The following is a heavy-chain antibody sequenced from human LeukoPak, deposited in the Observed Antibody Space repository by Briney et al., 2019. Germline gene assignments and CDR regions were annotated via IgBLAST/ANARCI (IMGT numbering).Heavy chain of an antibody. CDR1: GFTFGGFA. V-gene: IGHV3-23*01. J-gene: IGHJ4*02. CDR3: AKSIVTMIVVPPVGY. CDR2: ILAGGSST. Sequence: GGSLRLSCAASGFTFGGFAMAWVRQTPGKGLEWVSGILAGGSSTYYIDSVKGRFTISRDNSKNTLYLQMNSLRAEDTAVYYCAKSIVTMIVVPPVGYWGQGTLVTVSS. D-gene: IGHD3-22*01.